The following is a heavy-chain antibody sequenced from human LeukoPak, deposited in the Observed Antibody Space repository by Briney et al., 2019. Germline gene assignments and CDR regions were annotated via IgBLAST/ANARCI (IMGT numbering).Heavy chain of an antibody. V-gene: IGHV4-39*07. J-gene: IGHJ6*03. CDR1: GGSISSSSYY. CDR3: ARESSYYYYYMDV. Sequence: SETLSLTCTVSGGSISSSSYYWGWIRQPPGKGLEWIGSIYYSGSTYYNPSLKSRVTISVDTSKNQFSLKLSSVTAADTAVYYCARESSYYYYYMDVWGKGTTVTVSS. CDR2: IYYSGST.